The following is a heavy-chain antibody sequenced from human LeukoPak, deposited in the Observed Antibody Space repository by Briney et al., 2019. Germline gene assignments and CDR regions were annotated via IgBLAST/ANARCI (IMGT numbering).Heavy chain of an antibody. J-gene: IGHJ6*03. Sequence: PGGSLRLSCAASGFTFSSYAMSWVRQAPGKGLEWVSTISDRGVSTYYADSVKCRFTISRDNSKNTLYLQMNSLRAEDTAVYYCARRYYYYYMDVWGKGTTVTVSS. CDR1: GFTFSSYA. V-gene: IGHV3-23*01. CDR3: ARRYYYYYMDV. CDR2: ISDRGVST.